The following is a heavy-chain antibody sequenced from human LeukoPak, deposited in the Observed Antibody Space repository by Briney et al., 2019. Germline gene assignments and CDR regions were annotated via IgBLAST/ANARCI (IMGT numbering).Heavy chain of an antibody. V-gene: IGHV1-69*06. CDR3: ARVPIAAAGPGDYYYMDV. J-gene: IGHJ6*03. CDR2: IIPIFGTA. Sequence: ASVKVSCKASGGTFSSYAISWVRQAPGQGLEWMGGIIPIFGTANYAQKFQGRVTITADKSTSTAYMELSSLRSEDTAVYYCARVPIAAAGPGDYYYMDVWGKGTTVTVSS. CDR1: GGTFSSYA. D-gene: IGHD6-13*01.